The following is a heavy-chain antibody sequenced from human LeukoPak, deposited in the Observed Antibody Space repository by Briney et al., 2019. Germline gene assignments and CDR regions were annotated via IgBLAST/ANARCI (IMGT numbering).Heavy chain of an antibody. CDR3: ARAWGYYYGSVTIDY. D-gene: IGHD3-10*01. J-gene: IGHJ4*02. Sequence: PSETLSLTCTVSGGSISSYYWSWIRQPPGKGLEWIGYIYYSGSTNYNPSLKSRVTISVDTSKNQFSLKLSSVTAADTAVYYCARAWGYYYGSVTIDYWGQGTLVTVSS. CDR1: GGSISSYY. CDR2: IYYSGST. V-gene: IGHV4-59*12.